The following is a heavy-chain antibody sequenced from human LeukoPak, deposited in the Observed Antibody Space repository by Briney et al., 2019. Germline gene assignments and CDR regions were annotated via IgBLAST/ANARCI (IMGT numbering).Heavy chain of an antibody. V-gene: IGHV3-74*01. CDR1: GFTFSSYW. CDR3: ANRGYSYGYSYFDY. Sequence: GGSLRLSCAASGFTFSSYWMHWVRQAPGKGLVWVSRINSDGSSTSYADSVKGRFTISRDNAKNSLYLQMNSLRAEDTAVYYCANRGYSYGYSYFDYWGQGTLVTVSS. CDR2: INSDGSST. D-gene: IGHD5-18*01. J-gene: IGHJ4*02.